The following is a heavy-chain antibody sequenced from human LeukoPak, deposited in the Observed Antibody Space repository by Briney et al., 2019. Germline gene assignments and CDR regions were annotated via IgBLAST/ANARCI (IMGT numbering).Heavy chain of an antibody. J-gene: IGHJ4*02. V-gene: IGHV3-7*03. Sequence: GSLRRSCAASGFTFSSYWMSWVRQAPGKGLEWVANIKQDGSEKYYVDSVKGRFTISRDNSKNTLYLQMNSLRAEDTAVYYCAQEVNYDILTGYEHYFDYWGQGTLVTVSS. CDR2: IKQDGSEK. D-gene: IGHD3-9*01. CDR3: AQEVNYDILTGYEHYFDY. CDR1: GFTFSSYW.